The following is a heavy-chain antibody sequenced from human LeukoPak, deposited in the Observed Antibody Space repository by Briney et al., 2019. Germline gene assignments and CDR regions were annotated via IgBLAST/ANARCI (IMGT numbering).Heavy chain of an antibody. CDR1: GFTFSSYD. CDR2: IWHDGSNE. Sequence: PXRSLRLSCAASGFTFSSYDIHWVRQAPGKGLEGVAAIWHDGSNEYYVDSVKGRFTISRDNSKNTLYLQMNSLRAEDTAVYYCARDNSRTLDYWGQGTLVTVSS. V-gene: IGHV3-33*01. J-gene: IGHJ4*02. CDR3: ARDNSRTLDY.